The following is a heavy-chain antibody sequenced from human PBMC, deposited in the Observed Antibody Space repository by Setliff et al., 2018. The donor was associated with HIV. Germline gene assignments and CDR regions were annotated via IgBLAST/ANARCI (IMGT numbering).Heavy chain of an antibody. V-gene: IGHV1-69-2*01. J-gene: IGHJ4*02. D-gene: IGHD1-26*01. CDR1: GYTFIEDY. CDR2: VDPADSGA. Sequence: GASVKVSCKTSGYTFIEDYIHWVRQAPGKGFEWMGRVDPADSGAIVALQFPGRLFLGADTSTDTAYRELTGLTSEDAAMYLCATLRGIGRTLHWAQGTLVTVSS. CDR3: ATLRGIGRTLH.